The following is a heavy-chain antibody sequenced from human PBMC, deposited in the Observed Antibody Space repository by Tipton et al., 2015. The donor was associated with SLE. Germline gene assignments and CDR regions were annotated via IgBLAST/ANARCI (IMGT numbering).Heavy chain of an antibody. V-gene: IGHV3-23*01. J-gene: IGHJ4*01. CDR2: VSGRGDAT. Sequence: SLRLSCAASGFTFSNYAMNWVRLVPGKGPEWVSAVSGRGDATFYADSVRGRFTISRDNSKNTLYLQMNDLRAEDTAVYYCASWDDNSGYFYVGYFDYWGHGTPVTVSS. CDR1: GFTFSNYA. D-gene: IGHD3-22*01. CDR3: ASWDDNSGYFYVGYFDY.